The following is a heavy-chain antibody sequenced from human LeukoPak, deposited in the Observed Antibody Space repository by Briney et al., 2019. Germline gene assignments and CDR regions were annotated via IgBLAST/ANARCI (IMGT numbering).Heavy chain of an antibody. Sequence: SETLSLTCTVSGGSISSYYWSWIRQPPGKGLEWIGYIYYSGSTNYNPSLKSRVTISVDTSKNQFSLKLSSVTAADTAVYYCATRGYSYAPWAFDIWGQGTMVTVSS. J-gene: IGHJ3*02. D-gene: IGHD5-18*01. CDR1: GGSISSYY. CDR3: ATRGYSYAPWAFDI. V-gene: IGHV4-59*08. CDR2: IYYSGST.